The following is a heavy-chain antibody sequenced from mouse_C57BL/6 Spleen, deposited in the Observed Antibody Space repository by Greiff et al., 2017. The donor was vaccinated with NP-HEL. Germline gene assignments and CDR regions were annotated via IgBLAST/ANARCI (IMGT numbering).Heavy chain of an antibody. J-gene: IGHJ2*01. CDR1: GFTFSNYW. CDR2: IRLKSDNYAT. Sequence: EVQLVESGGGLVQPGGSMKLSCVASGFTFSNYWMNWVRQSPEKGLEWVAQIRLKSDNYATHYAESVKGRFTISRDDSKSSVYLQMNNLRAEDTGIYYCTVDYDGGVFDYWGQGTTLTVSS. CDR3: TVDYDGGVFDY. D-gene: IGHD2-4*01. V-gene: IGHV6-3*01.